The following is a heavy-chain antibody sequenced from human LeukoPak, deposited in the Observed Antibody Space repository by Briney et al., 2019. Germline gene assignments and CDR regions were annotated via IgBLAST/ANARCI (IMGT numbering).Heavy chain of an antibody. CDR3: ARAATVVTPGLDAFDI. V-gene: IGHV3-48*03. J-gene: IGHJ3*02. D-gene: IGHD4-23*01. CDR2: ISSSGSTI. CDR1: GFTFSSYE. Sequence: GSLRLSCAASGFTFSSYEMNWVRQAPGKGLEWVSYISSSGSTIYYADSVKGRFTISRDNAKNSLYLQMNSLRAEDTALYYCARAATVVTPGLDAFDIWGQGTMVTVSS.